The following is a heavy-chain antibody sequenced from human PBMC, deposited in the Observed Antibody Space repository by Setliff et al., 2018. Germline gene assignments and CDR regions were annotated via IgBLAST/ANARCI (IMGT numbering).Heavy chain of an antibody. CDR2: IKQDGST. CDR1: GFTFSGYW. Sequence: LRLSCAASGFTFSGYWMSWVRQAPGKGLEWVANIKQDGSTYYADSVKGRFTISRDISTSTLYLHVNSLRAEDTAVYYCARDRGGTNPWFDPWGQGTLVTVSS. D-gene: IGHD3-10*01. V-gene: IGHV3-7*03. CDR3: ARDRGGTNPWFDP. J-gene: IGHJ5*02.